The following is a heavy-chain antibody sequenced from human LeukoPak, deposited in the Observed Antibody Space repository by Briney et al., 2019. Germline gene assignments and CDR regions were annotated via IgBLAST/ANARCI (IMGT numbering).Heavy chain of an antibody. CDR1: GYTFTSYG. D-gene: IGHD1-1*01. J-gene: IGHJ4*02. Sequence: EASVKVSCKASGYTFTSYGISWVRQATGQGRGWMGWSSAYNGNTNYAQKLQGRVTMTTDTSTSTASLELRSLRSDDTAVYYCARGGNIGLITPNDDYWGQGTLVTVSS. CDR2: SSAYNGNT. V-gene: IGHV1-18*01. CDR3: ARGGNIGLITPNDDY.